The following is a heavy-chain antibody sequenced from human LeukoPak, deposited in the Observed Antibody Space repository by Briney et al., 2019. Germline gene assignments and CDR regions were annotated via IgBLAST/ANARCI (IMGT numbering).Heavy chain of an antibody. CDR1: GFTFSDYV. D-gene: IGHD3-10*01. J-gene: IGHJ4*01. CDR2: VDERGKT. Sequence: PGGSLRLTCAGSGFTFSDYVMNWVRQAPGKGLEWVAAVDERGKTFYANSVKGRFTISRDNSKNTLYLQMNGLRAEDTAVYNCSKRVDYSGTYHIDYWGHGTRVTVSS. CDR3: SKRVDYSGTYHIDY. V-gene: IGHV3-23*05.